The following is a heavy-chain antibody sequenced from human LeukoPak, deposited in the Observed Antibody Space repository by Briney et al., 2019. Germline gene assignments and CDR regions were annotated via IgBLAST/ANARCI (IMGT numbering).Heavy chain of an antibody. V-gene: IGHV3-73*01. CDR2: ITTKANNYAT. D-gene: IGHD6-19*01. CDR1: GFIFSGSD. J-gene: IGHJ4*02. Sequence: GGSLRLSCAASGFIFSGSDMHWVRQAPGKGLEWVGRITTKANNYATAYGASVKGRFTISRDDSEKTAYLQMNSLKSEDTAVYYCTTYRSGHYWGQGTLVTVSS. CDR3: TTYRSGHY.